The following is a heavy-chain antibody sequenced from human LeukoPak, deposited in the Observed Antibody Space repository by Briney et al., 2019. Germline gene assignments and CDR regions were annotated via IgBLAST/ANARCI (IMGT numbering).Heavy chain of an antibody. V-gene: IGHV3-48*03. D-gene: IGHD3-3*01. Sequence: GGSLRLSCAASGFTFSSYDMNWVRQAPGKGLEWVSYISSAGSTIYYADSVKGRFTIARDNAKNSVSLRMNSLRAEDTAVYYCAKSGDFWNNWFDPWGQGTLVTVSS. J-gene: IGHJ5*02. CDR2: ISSAGSTI. CDR1: GFTFSSYD. CDR3: AKSGDFWNNWFDP.